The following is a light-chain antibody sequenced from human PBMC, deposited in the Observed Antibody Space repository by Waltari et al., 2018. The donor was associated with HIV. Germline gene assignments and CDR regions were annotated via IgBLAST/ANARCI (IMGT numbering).Light chain of an antibody. Sequence: SYVLTQPPSVSVAPGQTARITCGGSRIGSKSGQWYQQKPGQAPVLVVQDDSDRPSRIPERFSGSNSGDTATLAISKVEAGDEADYYCQVWEITDDHVVFGGGTKLTVL. J-gene: IGLJ2*01. CDR1: RIGSKS. CDR2: DDS. CDR3: QVWEITDDHVV. V-gene: IGLV3-21*02.